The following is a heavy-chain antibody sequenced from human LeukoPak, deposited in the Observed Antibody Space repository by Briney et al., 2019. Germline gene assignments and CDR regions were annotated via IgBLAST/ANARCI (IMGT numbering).Heavy chain of an antibody. J-gene: IGHJ4*02. Sequence: ASVTVSCRASGYTFINYGITWVRQAPGQGLEWMGWISAYNGNTNYVQKFQGRVTMTTDTSTSTAYMELRSLRSDDTAVYYCARVSRALAAAEDYWGQGTLVTVSS. CDR1: GYTFINYG. CDR3: ARVSRALAAAEDY. CDR2: ISAYNGNT. D-gene: IGHD6-13*01. V-gene: IGHV1-18*01.